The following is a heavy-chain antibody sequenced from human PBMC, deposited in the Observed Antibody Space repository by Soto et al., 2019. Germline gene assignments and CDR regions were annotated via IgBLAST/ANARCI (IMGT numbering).Heavy chain of an antibody. CDR3: ARLPDDFWSGYPLVDYYGMDV. Sequence: PSETLSLTCTVFGGSISSGDYYWGWIRQPPGKGLEWIGSIYYSGSTYYNPSLKSRVTISVDTSKNQFSLKLSSVTAADTAVYYCARLPDDFWSGYPLVDYYGMDVWGQGTTVTVSS. V-gene: IGHV4-39*01. D-gene: IGHD3-3*01. CDR1: GGSISSGDYY. J-gene: IGHJ6*02. CDR2: IYYSGST.